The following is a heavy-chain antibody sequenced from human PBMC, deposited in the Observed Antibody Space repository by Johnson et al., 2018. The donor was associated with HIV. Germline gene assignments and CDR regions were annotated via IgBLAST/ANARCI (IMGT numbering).Heavy chain of an antibody. V-gene: IGHV3-30*17. Sequence: VQLVESGGGVVQPGRSLRLSCATSGFPFRTYAFHWFRQSPGKGLEWVAVISYDGRNRYSADSVKGRFSISRDNSKNTIYLQMNGLRGEATAMYYCAREKAWIQRWDDAFDVWGQGTVVNVSP. J-gene: IGHJ3*01. CDR3: AREKAWIQRWDDAFDV. CDR2: ISYDGRNR. CDR1: GFPFRTYA. D-gene: IGHD5-18*01.